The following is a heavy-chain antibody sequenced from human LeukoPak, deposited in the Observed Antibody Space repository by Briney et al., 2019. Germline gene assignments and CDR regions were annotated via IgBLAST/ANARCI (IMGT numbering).Heavy chain of an antibody. D-gene: IGHD2-2*01. CDR1: GYTLHELF. Sequence: ASVKVSCKVCGYTLHELFMLGVRQAAGKGGEGVGRFDPVDGETIYAQKYQRRVIMTEDTSTDTAYIELSSLRSEDTAVYYCAALELTVPFIVVVPAAINPTDYWGQGTLVTVSS. V-gene: IGHV1-24*01. J-gene: IGHJ4*02. CDR2: FDPVDGET. CDR3: AALELTVPFIVVVPAAINPTDY.